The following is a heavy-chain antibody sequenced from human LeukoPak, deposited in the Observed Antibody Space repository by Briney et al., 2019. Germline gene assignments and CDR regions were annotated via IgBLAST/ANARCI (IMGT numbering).Heavy chain of an antibody. CDR3: AGTRHYYYYMDV. J-gene: IGHJ6*03. CDR2: INPSGGST. Sequence: ASVKVSCKASGYTFTSYYMHWVRQAPGQGLEWMGIINPSGGSTSYAQKFQGRVTMTRDTSTSTVYMELSSLRSEDTAVYYCAGTRHYYYYMDVWGQRDHGHRLL. V-gene: IGHV1-46*01. CDR1: GYTFTSYY.